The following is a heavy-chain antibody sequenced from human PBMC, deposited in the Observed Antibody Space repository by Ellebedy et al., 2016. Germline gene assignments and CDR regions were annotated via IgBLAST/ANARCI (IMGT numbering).Heavy chain of an antibody. CDR1: GGSISSSSYY. V-gene: IGHV2-70*01. Sequence: TLSLTXTVSGGSISSSSYYWGWIRQPPGKALEWLALIDWDDDKYYSTSLKTRLTISKDTSKNQVVLTMTNMDPVDTATYYCARIRGDSCYSGGDGMDVWGQGTTVTVSS. CDR2: IDWDDDK. J-gene: IGHJ6*02. CDR3: ARIRGDSCYSGGDGMDV. D-gene: IGHD2-2*01.